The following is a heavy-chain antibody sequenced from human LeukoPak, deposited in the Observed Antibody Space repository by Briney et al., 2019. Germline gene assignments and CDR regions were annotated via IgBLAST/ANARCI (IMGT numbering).Heavy chain of an antibody. CDR2: IYHSGST. V-gene: IGHV4-38-2*01. D-gene: IGHD5-12*01. CDR1: GYSISSGYY. Sequence: SETLSLTCAVSGYSISSGYYWGWIRQPPGKGLEWIGSIYHSGSTYYNPSLKSRVTISVDTSKNQFSLKLSSVTAADTAVYYCARGRYSGYDWVDYWGQGTLVTVSS. J-gene: IGHJ4*02. CDR3: ARGRYSGYDWVDY.